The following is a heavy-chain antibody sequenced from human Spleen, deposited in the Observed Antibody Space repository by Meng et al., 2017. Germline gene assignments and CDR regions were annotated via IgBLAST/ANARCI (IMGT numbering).Heavy chain of an antibody. Sequence: GESLKISCKTSGYDFTSEWIGWVRQMPGKGLEWVGIIYPGDSDTRYSPSFQGQVTISADKSITTAYLQWNSLKASDNAMYYCARGDGDYRGFDYWGQGTLVTVSS. CDR1: GYDFTSEW. CDR2: IYPGDSDT. D-gene: IGHD4-17*01. CDR3: ARGDGDYRGFDY. V-gene: IGHV5-51*01. J-gene: IGHJ4*02.